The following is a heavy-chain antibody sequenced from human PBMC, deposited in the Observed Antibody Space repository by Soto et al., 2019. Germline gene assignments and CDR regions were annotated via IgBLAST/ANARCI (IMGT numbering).Heavy chain of an antibody. V-gene: IGHV3-30*18. CDR1: GFTFSDYA. CDR2: GSHDGRNT. Sequence: VQLVESGGGVVQPGRSLRLSCAASGFTFSDYAMHWVRQAPGKGLEWVAVGSHDGRNTHYADSVKGRVTISRDSSKNTVSLVMTSLRAEDTAVYYCAKGGRQWLVTSDFNYWGQGALVTVSS. D-gene: IGHD6-19*01. J-gene: IGHJ4*02. CDR3: AKGGRQWLVTSDFNY.